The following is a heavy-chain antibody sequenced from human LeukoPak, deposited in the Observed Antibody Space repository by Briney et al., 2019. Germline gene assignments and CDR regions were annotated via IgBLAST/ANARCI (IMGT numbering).Heavy chain of an antibody. D-gene: IGHD4/OR15-4a*01. Sequence: GGSLRLSCAASGFTFSSYGMNWVRQAPGKGLEWVSSISISSSYIYYADSVKGRFTISRDNRKNSIYLQMNSLRAEDTAVYYCARDEYGRSSRDGAFDMWGQGTMVTVSS. CDR1: GFTFSSYG. J-gene: IGHJ3*02. CDR3: ARDEYGRSSRDGAFDM. V-gene: IGHV3-21*01. CDR2: ISISSSYI.